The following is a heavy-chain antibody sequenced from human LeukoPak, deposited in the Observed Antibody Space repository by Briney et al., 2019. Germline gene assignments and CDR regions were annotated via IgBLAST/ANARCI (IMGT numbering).Heavy chain of an antibody. CDR1: GGSISSGSYY. J-gene: IGHJ4*02. CDR2: IYTSGST. Sequence: SQTLSLTCTVSGGSISSGSYYWSWIRQPAGKGLEWIGRIYTSGSTNYNPSLKSRVTMSVDTSKNQFSLKLSSVTAADTAVYYCARAAYSSGWYRFDYWGQGTLVTVSS. V-gene: IGHV4-61*02. D-gene: IGHD6-19*01. CDR3: ARAAYSSGWYRFDY.